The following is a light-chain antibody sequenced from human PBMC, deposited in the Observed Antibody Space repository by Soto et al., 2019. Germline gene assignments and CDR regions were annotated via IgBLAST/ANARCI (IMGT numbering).Light chain of an antibody. J-gene: IGKJ2*01. V-gene: IGKV3D-15*01. CDR1: QSVRSN. CDR2: SAS. Sequence: EIVMTQSPATLSVSPGERVTLSCRASQSVRSNLAWHQQKPGQAPRLLISSASIRATGIPDRFSGSGSGTEFTLTISSLQSEDFAIYYCQQYDAWPFTFGQGTKLEIK. CDR3: QQYDAWPFT.